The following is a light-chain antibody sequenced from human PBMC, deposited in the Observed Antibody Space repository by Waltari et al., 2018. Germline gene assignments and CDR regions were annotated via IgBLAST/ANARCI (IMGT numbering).Light chain of an antibody. CDR3: QQYDTAPRT. V-gene: IGKV3-20*01. J-gene: IGKJ2*01. CDR1: QRISSSH. CDR2: GAS. Sequence: EIVLTQSPGTLSLSPGERATLSCRARQRISSSHLAWYQQKLGQTPRLLIYGASSRATGIPHRCSGSGYGTDFTLTITRLEPEDLAVYYCQQYDTAPRTFGQGTKLEIK.